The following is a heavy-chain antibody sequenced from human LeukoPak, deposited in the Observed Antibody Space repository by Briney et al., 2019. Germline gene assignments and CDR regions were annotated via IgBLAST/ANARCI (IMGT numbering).Heavy chain of an antibody. D-gene: IGHD3-22*01. Sequence: PSQTLSLTCAISGDSVSTDDSTWTWIRQSPSGGLEWLGRTYYRSKWYYDYAASVKSRITINPETSKNQFSLQLNSVTPEDTAVYYCARGHYDSSGYYLGFDVWGQGTTVTVSS. CDR1: GDSVSTDDST. CDR3: ARGHYDSSGYYLGFDV. CDR2: TYYRSKWYY. V-gene: IGHV6-1*01. J-gene: IGHJ6*02.